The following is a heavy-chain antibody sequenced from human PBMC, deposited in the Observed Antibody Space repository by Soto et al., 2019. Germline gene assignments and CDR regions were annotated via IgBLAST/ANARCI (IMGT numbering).Heavy chain of an antibody. D-gene: IGHD3-3*01. CDR1: GYTFTSYS. V-gene: IGHV1-18*01. CDR2: ISAYNGNT. J-gene: IGHJ5*02. CDR3: ARGSAFATPHPRNWFDP. Sequence: ASVKVSCKASGYTFTSYSISWVRQAPGQGLEWMGWISAYNGNTNYAQKLQGRVTMTTDTSTSTAYMELRSLRSDDTAVYYCARGSAFATPHPRNWFDPWGQGTLVTVSS.